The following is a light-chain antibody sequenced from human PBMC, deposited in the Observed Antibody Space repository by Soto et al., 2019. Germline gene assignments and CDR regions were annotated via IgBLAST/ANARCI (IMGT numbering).Light chain of an antibody. V-gene: IGKV1-39*01. CDR3: QQCYSAVT. Sequence: DIQMTQSQPSLYASIGDRVTITCRARQNINRCLNWYQQQAGTAPKLLIYAASTAQGGVPSRFSGSGSGTDFTLTICSLQPEDLATYYWQQCYSAVTFGPGTKVAI. J-gene: IGKJ3*01. CDR2: AAS. CDR1: QNINRC.